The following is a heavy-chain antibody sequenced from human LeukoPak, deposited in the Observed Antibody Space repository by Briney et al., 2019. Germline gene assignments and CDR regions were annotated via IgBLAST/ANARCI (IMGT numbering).Heavy chain of an antibody. D-gene: IGHD4-11*01. CDR2: IYHSGST. CDR3: ARASVTYYYYYYMDV. Sequence: SETLSLTCAVYGGSFSGYYWSWIRQPPGKGLEWIGYIYHSGSTYYNPSLKSRVTISVDRSKNQFSLKLSSVTAADTAVYYCARASVTYYYYYYMDVWGKGTTVTVSS. CDR1: GGSFSGYY. V-gene: IGHV4-34*01. J-gene: IGHJ6*03.